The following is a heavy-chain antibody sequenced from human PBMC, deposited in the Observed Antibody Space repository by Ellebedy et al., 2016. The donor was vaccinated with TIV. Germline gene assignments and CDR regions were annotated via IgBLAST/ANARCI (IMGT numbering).Heavy chain of an antibody. CDR1: GDSVSSEDYY. Sequence: SETLSLTCTVSGDSVSSEDYYWSWVRQPPGKGLEWIGYVYHSGNTNYNPSLKSRVTMSVDTSKNQFSLKLNSVTAADTAVYYCARERRDSGYDAFDIWGQGTMVTVSS. J-gene: IGHJ3*02. V-gene: IGHV4-61*08. CDR2: VYHSGNT. D-gene: IGHD5-12*01. CDR3: ARERRDSGYDAFDI.